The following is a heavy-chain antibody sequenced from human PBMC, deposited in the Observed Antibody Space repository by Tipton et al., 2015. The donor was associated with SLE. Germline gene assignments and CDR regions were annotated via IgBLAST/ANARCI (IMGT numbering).Heavy chain of an antibody. CDR3: ARGLFGGSYDY. CDR2: IYYSESNTEST. V-gene: IGHV4-59*12. J-gene: IGHJ4*02. D-gene: IGHD1-26*01. Sequence: TLSLTCTVSGGSLSAYYWSWIRQSPGRGLEWIAYIYYSESNTESTNYNPSLKSRVTISVDTSKNQFSLKLSSVTAADTAVYYCARGLFGGSYDYWGQGTLVTVSS. CDR1: GGSLSAYY.